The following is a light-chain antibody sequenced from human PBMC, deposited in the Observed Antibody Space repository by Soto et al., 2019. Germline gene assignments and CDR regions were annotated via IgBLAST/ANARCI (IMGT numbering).Light chain of an antibody. CDR3: QSYDSSLSVNWV. J-gene: IGLJ3*02. CDR2: GNS. CDR1: SSNIGAGYD. Sequence: QSVLTQPPSVSAAPGQRVTISCTGSSSNIGAGYDVHWYQQLPGTAPKLLIYGNSNRPSGVPDRFSGSKSGTSASLAITGLQAEDEADYYCQSYDSSLSVNWVFGGGTKVTVL. V-gene: IGLV1-40*01.